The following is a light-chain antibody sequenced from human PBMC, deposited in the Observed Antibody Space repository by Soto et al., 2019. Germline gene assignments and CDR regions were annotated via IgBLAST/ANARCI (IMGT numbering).Light chain of an antibody. V-gene: IGKV3-20*01. Sequence: EIVLTQSPGTLSLSPGERATLSCRASQSVSSSYLAWYQQKPGQAPRLLIYGASSRATGIPDRFSGSGSGTDVTRTIRRLESEDFAVYYCHQYDSSPLTFGGGTKVEIK. CDR2: GAS. J-gene: IGKJ4*01. CDR3: HQYDSSPLT. CDR1: QSVSSSY.